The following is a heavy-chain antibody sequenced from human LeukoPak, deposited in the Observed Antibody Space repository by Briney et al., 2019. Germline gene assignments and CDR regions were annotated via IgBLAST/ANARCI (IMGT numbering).Heavy chain of an antibody. Sequence: GGSLRLSCAASGFTFSSYSMNWVRQAPGKGLEWVSSISSSSSYIYYADSVKGRFTISRDNAKNSLYLQMNSLRAEDTAVYYCARIVDTAMIYYFDYWGQGTLVIVSS. D-gene: IGHD5-18*01. J-gene: IGHJ4*02. CDR3: ARIVDTAMIYYFDY. CDR1: GFTFSSYS. CDR2: ISSSSSYI. V-gene: IGHV3-21*01.